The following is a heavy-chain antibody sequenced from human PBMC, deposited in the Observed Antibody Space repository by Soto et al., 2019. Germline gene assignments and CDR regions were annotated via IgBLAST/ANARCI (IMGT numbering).Heavy chain of an antibody. D-gene: IGHD3-10*01. CDR3: ASDACYYAVSEPGAFDL. J-gene: IGHJ3*01. V-gene: IGHV1-69*01. CDR2: IIPIFGTT. CDR1: GGTFSSYA. Sequence: QVQLVQSGAEVKKPGSSVKVSCKASGGTFSSYAISWVRQAPGQGLEWMGGIIPIFGTTYYAQKSQGRVKITGDEVTSTAYVYLGSLLAEDTAVYYCASDACYYAVSEPGAFDLWGQGTIVSVSA.